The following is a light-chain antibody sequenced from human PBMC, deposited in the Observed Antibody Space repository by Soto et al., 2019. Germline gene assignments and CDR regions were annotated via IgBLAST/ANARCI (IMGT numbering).Light chain of an antibody. CDR2: EVT. V-gene: IGLV2-8*01. CDR3: SSYAGSNNYVV. J-gene: IGLJ2*01. Sequence: QSALTQPPSASGSPGQSVTISCTGTSSDVGGYNYVSWYQQHPGKAPKLMIYEVTKRPSGVPDRFSGSKSGSTASLTVSGLQAADEADYYCSSYAGSNNYVVFGGGTKVTVL. CDR1: SSDVGGYNY.